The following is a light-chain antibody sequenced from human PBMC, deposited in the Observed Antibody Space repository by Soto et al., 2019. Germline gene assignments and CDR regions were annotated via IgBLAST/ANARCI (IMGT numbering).Light chain of an antibody. J-gene: IGLJ1*01. V-gene: IGLV2-14*03. CDR1: SSDVGGYDY. CDR3: SSYTSSSTPYV. CDR2: DVS. Sequence: QSAPTQPASVSGSPGQSITISCTGSSSDVGGYDYVSWYQHHPGKAPKLMIHDVSNRPSGVSNRFSGSKSGNTASLTISGLQAEDEADYYCSSYTSSSTPYVFGTGTKLTVL.